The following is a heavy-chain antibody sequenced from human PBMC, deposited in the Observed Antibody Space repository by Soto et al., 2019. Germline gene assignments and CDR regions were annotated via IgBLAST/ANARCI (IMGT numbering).Heavy chain of an antibody. J-gene: IGHJ6*02. CDR2: IIPIFDTA. Sequence: SVKVSCKTSGGTFSSYAISWVRQAPGQGLEWMGGIIPIFDTANYAQKFQGRVTITADESTSTAYMELSSLRSEDTAVYYCARHDCISTSCYYYYYYSMDVRAQRTTVTVSS. CDR1: GGTFSSYA. CDR3: ARHDCISTSCYYYYYYSMDV. D-gene: IGHD2-2*01. V-gene: IGHV1-69*13.